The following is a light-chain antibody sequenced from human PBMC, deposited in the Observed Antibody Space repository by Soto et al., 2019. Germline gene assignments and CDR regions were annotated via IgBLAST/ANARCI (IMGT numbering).Light chain of an antibody. Sequence: EIVLTQSPATLSLSPGERVTLSCRASQSISINLAWYQQKPGQAPRLIIYGASDRATGIPARFSGSGSGTDFTLTISSLEPEDFAVYYCQQRSRWPLTFGGGTKVEIK. V-gene: IGKV3-11*01. J-gene: IGKJ4*01. CDR3: QQRSRWPLT. CDR2: GAS. CDR1: QSISIN.